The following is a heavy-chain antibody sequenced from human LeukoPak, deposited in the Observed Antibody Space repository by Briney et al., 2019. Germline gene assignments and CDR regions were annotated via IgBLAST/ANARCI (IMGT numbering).Heavy chain of an antibody. Sequence: PSETLSLTCTVSGGSISSSSYYWGWICQPPGKGLEWIGSIYYSGSTYYNPSLKSRVTISVDTSKNQFSLKLSSVTAADTAVYYCARHCAVTTTEDWGQGTLVTVSS. V-gene: IGHV4-39*01. J-gene: IGHJ4*02. CDR3: ARHCAVTTTED. D-gene: IGHD4-11*01. CDR2: IYYSGST. CDR1: GGSISSSSYY.